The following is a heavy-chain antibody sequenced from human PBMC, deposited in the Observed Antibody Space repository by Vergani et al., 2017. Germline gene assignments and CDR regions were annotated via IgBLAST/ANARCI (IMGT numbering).Heavy chain of an antibody. CDR1: GGSISSGDYY. D-gene: IGHD3-10*01. Sequence: QVQLQESGPGLVKPPQTLSLTCTVSGGSISSGDYYWSWIRQPPGKGLEWIGYIYYSGSTYYNPSLKSRVTISVDTSKNQFSLKLSSVTAADTAVYYCARVGVVRGVSYYYYYYGMDVWGQGTTVTVSS. CDR2: IYYSGST. V-gene: IGHV4-30-4*08. J-gene: IGHJ6*02. CDR3: ARVGVVRGVSYYYYYYGMDV.